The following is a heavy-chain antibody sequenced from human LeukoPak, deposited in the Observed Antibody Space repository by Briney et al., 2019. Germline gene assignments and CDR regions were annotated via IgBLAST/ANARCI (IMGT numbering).Heavy chain of an antibody. CDR3: SSESGIFGVARTYFDY. CDR1: GGTFSSYA. J-gene: IGHJ4*02. CDR2: IIPIFGTA. Sequence: SVKVSCKASGGTFSSYAISSVRQAPGQGLEWMGGIIPIFGTANYAQKFQGRVTITADESTSTAYMELSSLRSEDTAVYYCSSESGIFGVARTYFDYWGQGTLVTVSS. D-gene: IGHD3-3*01. V-gene: IGHV1-69*13.